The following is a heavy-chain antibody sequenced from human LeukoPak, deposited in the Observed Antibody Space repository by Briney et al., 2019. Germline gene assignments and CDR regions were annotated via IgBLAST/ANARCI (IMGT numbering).Heavy chain of an antibody. CDR2: INPNSGGT. CDR3: ARYYDSSGYYYDY. J-gene: IGHJ4*02. Sequence: ASVKVSCKASGYTFTGYYMHWVRQAPRQGLEWMGRINPNSGGTNYAQKFQGRVTMTRDTSISTAYMELSRLRSDDTAVYYCARYYDSSGYYYDYWGQGTLVTVSS. CDR1: GYTFTGYY. D-gene: IGHD3-22*01. V-gene: IGHV1-2*06.